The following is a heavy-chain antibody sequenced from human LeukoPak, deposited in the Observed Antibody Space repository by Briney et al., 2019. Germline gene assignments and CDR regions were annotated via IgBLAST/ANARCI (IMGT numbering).Heavy chain of an antibody. J-gene: IGHJ6*04. CDR2: ISYDGSNK. Sequence: GGSLRLSCAASGFTFSSYAMHWVRQAPGKGLEWVAVISYDGSNKYYADSVKGRFTISRDNSKNTLYLQMNSLRAEDTAVYYCARVRGPGLRAYYYYGMDVWGKGTTVTVSS. V-gene: IGHV3-30*04. CDR3: ARVRGPGLRAYYYYGMDV. D-gene: IGHD5-24*01. CDR1: GFTFSSYA.